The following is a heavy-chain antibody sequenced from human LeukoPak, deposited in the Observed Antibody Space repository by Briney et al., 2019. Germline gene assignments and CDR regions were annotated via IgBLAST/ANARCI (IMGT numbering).Heavy chain of an antibody. J-gene: IGHJ3*02. CDR2: MYYSRST. D-gene: IGHD3-3*01. V-gene: IGHV4-59*01. CDR3: AKGYDFWSGYYTGIGAFDI. CDR1: GGSISSYY. Sequence: PSETLSLTCTVSGGSISSYYWSWIRQPPGKGLEWIGYMYYSRSTNYNPSLKRRVTISVDTSKNQFSLKLSSVTAADTAVYYCAKGYDFWSGYYTGIGAFDIWGQGTMVTVSS.